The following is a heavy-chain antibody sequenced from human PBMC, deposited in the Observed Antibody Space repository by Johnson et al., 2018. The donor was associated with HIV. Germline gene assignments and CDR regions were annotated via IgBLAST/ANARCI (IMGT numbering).Heavy chain of an antibody. CDR3: ARLRGAFDI. V-gene: IGHV3-30*04. J-gene: IGHJ3*02. CDR1: GFTFSSYA. CDR2: ISYDGSNK. Sequence: VQLVESGGGVVQPGRSLRLSCAASGFTFSSYAMHWVRQAPGKGLEWVAVISYDGSNKYFADSVKGRFTISRDNSKNTLYLQIKSLRAEDTAVYYCARLRGAFDIWGQGTMVTVSS.